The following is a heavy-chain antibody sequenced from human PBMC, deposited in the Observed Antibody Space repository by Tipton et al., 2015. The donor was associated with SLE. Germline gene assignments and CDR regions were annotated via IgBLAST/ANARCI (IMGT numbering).Heavy chain of an antibody. CDR1: GYSISSGYY. CDR3: ARDIGGMDV. CDR2: IYLSGST. J-gene: IGHJ6*02. Sequence: TLSLTCAVSGYSISSGYYWGWIRQPPGKGLEWIGSIYLSGSTYYNPSLKSRVTISVDTSKNQFSLKLSSVTAADTAVYYCARDIGGMDVWGQGTTVTVS. D-gene: IGHD2-15*01. V-gene: IGHV4-38-2*02.